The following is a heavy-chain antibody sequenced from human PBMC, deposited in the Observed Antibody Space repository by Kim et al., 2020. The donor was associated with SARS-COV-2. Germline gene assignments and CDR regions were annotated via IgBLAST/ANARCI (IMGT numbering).Heavy chain of an antibody. CDR2: ISSSSSYI. CDR3: ARDSHYAAADLTGYYYYGMDV. J-gene: IGHJ6*02. CDR1: GFTFSSYS. V-gene: IGHV3-21*01. D-gene: IGHD6-13*01. Sequence: GGSLRLSCVASGFTFSSYSMNWVRQAPGKGLEWVSSISSSSSYIYYADSVKGRFTISRDNAKNSLYLQMNSLRAEDTAVYYCARDSHYAAADLTGYYYYGMDVWGQGTTVTVSS.